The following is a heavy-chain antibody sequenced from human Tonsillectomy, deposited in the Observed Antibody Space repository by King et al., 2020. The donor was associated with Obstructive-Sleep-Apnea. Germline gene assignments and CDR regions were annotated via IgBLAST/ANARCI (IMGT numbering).Heavy chain of an antibody. Sequence: QLQESGPGLVKPSQTLSLNCTVSGGSISSGGYYWSWIRQHPGKGLEWIGYIYYSGSTYYNSSLKSRVTISVDTSKNQFSLKLSSVTAADTAVYYCARDSSSSGDAGFDPWGQGTLVTVSS. CDR1: GGSISSGGYY. D-gene: IGHD6-25*01. CDR3: ARDSSSSGDAGFDP. J-gene: IGHJ5*02. CDR2: IYYSGST. V-gene: IGHV4-31*03.